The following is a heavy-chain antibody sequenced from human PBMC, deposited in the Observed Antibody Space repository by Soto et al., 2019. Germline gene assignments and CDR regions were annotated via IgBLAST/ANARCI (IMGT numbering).Heavy chain of an antibody. D-gene: IGHD2-2*01. Sequence: GGSLRLSCAASGFTFSSYSMNWVRQAPGKGLEWVSSISSSSSYIYYADSVKGRFTISRDNAKNSLYLQMNSLRAEDTAVYYCARETVCSSTSCYGNGWFDPWGQGTLVTISS. CDR1: GFTFSSYS. CDR2: ISSSSSYI. J-gene: IGHJ5*02. V-gene: IGHV3-21*01. CDR3: ARETVCSSTSCYGNGWFDP.